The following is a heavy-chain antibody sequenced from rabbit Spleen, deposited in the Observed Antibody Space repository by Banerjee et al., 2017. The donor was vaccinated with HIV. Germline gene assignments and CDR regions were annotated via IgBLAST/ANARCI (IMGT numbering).Heavy chain of an antibody. V-gene: IGHV1S40*01. D-gene: IGHD7-1*01. CDR2: INTSSGNT. J-gene: IGHJ4*01. CDR1: GFDFSTNT. CDR3: ARDLTGVTGWNFNL. Sequence: HSLEESGGDLVKPGASLTLTCTASGFDFSTNTMCWVRQAPGKGLEWIGCINTSSGNTVYASWAKGRFTISKTSSTTVTLQMTSLTAADTATYFCARDLTGVTGWNFNLWGPGALVTVS.